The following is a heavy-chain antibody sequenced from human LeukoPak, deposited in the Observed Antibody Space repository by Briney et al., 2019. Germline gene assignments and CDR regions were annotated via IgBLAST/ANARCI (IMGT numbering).Heavy chain of an antibody. J-gene: IGHJ6*02. D-gene: IGHD3-3*01. V-gene: IGHV1-8*01. Sequence: GASVKVSCKASGYTFTSYDINWVRQATGQGLEWMGWMNPNSGNTGYAQKFQGRVTMTRNTSISTAYMELSSLRSEDTAVYYCARNDFWSGYYPLYYYYGMDVWGQGTTVTVSS. CDR2: MNPNSGNT. CDR1: GYTFTSYD. CDR3: ARNDFWSGYYPLYYYYGMDV.